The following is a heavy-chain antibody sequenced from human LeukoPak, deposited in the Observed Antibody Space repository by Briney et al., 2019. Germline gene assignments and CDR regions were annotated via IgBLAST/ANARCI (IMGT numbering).Heavy chain of an antibody. CDR3: AREDHGFDY. J-gene: IGHJ4*02. Sequence: PGGSLRLSCAASGFTFSSFGMYWVRQAPGKGLEWVAVIWYDGSNDDYADSVKGRFTISRDNAKNSLYLQMNSLRAEDTAVYYCAREDHGFDYWGQGTLVTVSS. CDR1: GFTFSSFG. CDR2: IWYDGSND. V-gene: IGHV3-33*01.